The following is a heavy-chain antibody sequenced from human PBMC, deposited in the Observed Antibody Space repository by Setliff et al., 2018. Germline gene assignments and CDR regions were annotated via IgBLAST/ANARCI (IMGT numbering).Heavy chain of an antibody. J-gene: IGHJ6*02. CDR3: ASQGERISPWGYGMDV. CDR1: GGSISSGGYS. V-gene: IGHV4-30-2*01. D-gene: IGHD2-15*01. CDR2: IYHSGST. Sequence: PSETLSLTCTVSGGSISSGGYSWSWIRQPPGKGLEWIGYIYHSGSTYYNPSLKSRVTISVDRSKNQFSLKLSSVTADDTAVYYCASQGERISPWGYGMDVWGQGTTVTVSS.